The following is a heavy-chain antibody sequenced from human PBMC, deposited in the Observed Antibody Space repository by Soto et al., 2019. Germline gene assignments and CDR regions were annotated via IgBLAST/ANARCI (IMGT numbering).Heavy chain of an antibody. J-gene: IGHJ4*02. CDR1: GGSIRSYY. CDR2: IYYSGST. Sequence: QVQLQESGPGLVKPSETLSLTCTVSGGSIRSYYWSWIRQPPGKGLEWIGYIYYSGSTNYNPSLKSRVNISVDTSKNQFSLKLSSVTAADTAVYYCARRYGSAIDYWGQGTLVTVSS. CDR3: ARRYGSAIDY. D-gene: IGHD1-26*01. V-gene: IGHV4-59*08.